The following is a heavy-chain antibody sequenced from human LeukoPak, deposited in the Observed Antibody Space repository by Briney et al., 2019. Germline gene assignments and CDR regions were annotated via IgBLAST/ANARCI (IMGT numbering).Heavy chain of an antibody. J-gene: IGHJ4*02. Sequence: GGSLRLSCAASGFTSSSYAMHWVRQAPGKGLEWVAVISYDGSNKYYADSEKGRFTISRDNSKNTLYLQMNSLRAEDTAVYYCARDGREGITMIVVVTYYFDYWGQGTLVTVSS. CDR3: ARDGREGITMIVVVTYYFDY. CDR2: ISYDGSNK. CDR1: GFTSSSYA. V-gene: IGHV3-30*04. D-gene: IGHD3-22*01.